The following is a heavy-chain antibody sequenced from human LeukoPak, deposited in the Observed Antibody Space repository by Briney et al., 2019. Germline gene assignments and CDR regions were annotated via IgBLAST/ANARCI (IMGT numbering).Heavy chain of an antibody. J-gene: IGHJ6*03. CDR3: AKDSLSYNYYYYYMDV. CDR1: GFSFSSYG. CDR2: IRYDGSNK. V-gene: IGHV3-30*02. Sequence: GGSLRPSCAASGFSFSSYGMHWVRQAPGKGLEWVAFIRYDGSNKYYADSVKGRFTISRDNSKNTLYLQMNSLRAEDTAVYYCAKDSLSYNYYYYYMDVWGKGTTVTVSS. D-gene: IGHD5-18*01.